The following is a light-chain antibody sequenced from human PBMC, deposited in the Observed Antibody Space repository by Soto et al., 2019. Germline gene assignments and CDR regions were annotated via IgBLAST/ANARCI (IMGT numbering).Light chain of an antibody. Sequence: EIVMTQSPATLSVSPGERATLSCRASQSISGELAWYQQRPGQPPRLLIYGVSTRATGVPDRFSGSGSGSDFTLTISGLQSEDCAVYYCQQGHDWPLTFGQGTRLDI. J-gene: IGKJ2*01. CDR3: QQGHDWPLT. V-gene: IGKV3-15*01. CDR1: QSISGE. CDR2: GVS.